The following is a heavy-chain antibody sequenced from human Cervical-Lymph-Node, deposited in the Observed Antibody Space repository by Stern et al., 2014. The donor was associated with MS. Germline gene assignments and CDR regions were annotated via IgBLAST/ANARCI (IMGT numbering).Heavy chain of an antibody. V-gene: IGHV3-7*01. CDR3: ARDGVLVPAPIPYYYYAMDV. CDR2: IKQDGTET. Sequence: EVQLLESGGGLVRPGGSLRLSCVASEFTFSSYWLSWVRQAPGKGLEWVANIKQDGTETHYVDSVKGRFTISRDNAKNSLYLQMSSLRVEDTAVYYCARDGVLVPAPIPYYYYAMDVWGQGTTVTVSS. CDR1: EFTFSSYW. J-gene: IGHJ6*02. D-gene: IGHD2-2*02.